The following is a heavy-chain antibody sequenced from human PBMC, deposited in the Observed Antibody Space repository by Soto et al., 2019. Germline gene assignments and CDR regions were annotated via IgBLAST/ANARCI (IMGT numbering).Heavy chain of an antibody. V-gene: IGHV4-39*01. Sequence: SETLSLTCTVSGGSISSSSYYWGWIRQPPGKGLEWIGSIYYSGSTYYNPSLKSRVTISVDTSKNQFSLKLSSVTAADTAVYYCAVGDRYYDILTGYYTPWFDPWGQGTLVTVSS. CDR2: IYYSGST. D-gene: IGHD3-9*01. CDR1: GGSISSSSYY. CDR3: AVGDRYYDILTGYYTPWFDP. J-gene: IGHJ5*02.